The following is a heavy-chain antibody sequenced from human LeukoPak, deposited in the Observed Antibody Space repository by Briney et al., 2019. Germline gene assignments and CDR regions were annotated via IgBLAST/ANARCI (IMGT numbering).Heavy chain of an antibody. CDR2: ISGTGATT. V-gene: IGHV3-23*01. D-gene: IGHD1-14*01. CDR1: GFTFSGYW. CDR3: ARQAEGSYYFDY. Sequence: GGSLRLSCAASGFTFSGYWMHWVRQVPGKGLEWVSVISGTGATTYYADSVKGRFTISRDNSKNTLDLQMSSLRAEDTAVYYCARQAEGSYYFDYWGQGTLATVSS. J-gene: IGHJ4*02.